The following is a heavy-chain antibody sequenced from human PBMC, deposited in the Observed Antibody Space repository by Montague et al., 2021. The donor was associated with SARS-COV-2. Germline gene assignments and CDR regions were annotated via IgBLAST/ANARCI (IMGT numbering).Heavy chain of an antibody. CDR3: ASQDYDTLTGFRYHYYGMDV. CDR2: IYSDESHT. J-gene: IGHJ6*02. V-gene: IGHV3-23*03. D-gene: IGHD3-9*01. CDR1: GVHFRSYV. Sequence: SLRLSCAASGVHFRSYVMSWVRQVPGKGLEWVSGIYSDESHTNYADSVKGRFTISRDNSKNMVYLEMSHLRAEDTAVYYCASQDYDTLTGFRYHYYGMDVWGQGTTVTVSS.